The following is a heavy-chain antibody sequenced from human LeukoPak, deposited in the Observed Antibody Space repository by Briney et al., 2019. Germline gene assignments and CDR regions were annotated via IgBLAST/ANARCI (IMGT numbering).Heavy chain of an antibody. V-gene: IGHV3-66*01. D-gene: IGHD1-26*01. CDR3: ARDSGSYLQPTDY. CDR2: IYSGGKT. CDR1: GFPFSSYA. Sequence: GGSLRLSCSASGFPFSSYAMHWVRQAPGKGLEWVSIIYSGGKTYYADSVQDRFIISRDNSKNTLYLQMNSLRAEDTAVYHCARDSGSYLQPTDYWGQGTLVTVS. J-gene: IGHJ4*02.